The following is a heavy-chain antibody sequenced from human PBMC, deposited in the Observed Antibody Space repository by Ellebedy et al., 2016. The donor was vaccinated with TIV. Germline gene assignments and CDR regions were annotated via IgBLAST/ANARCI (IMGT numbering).Heavy chain of an antibody. V-gene: IGHV3-74*01. Sequence: GESLKISCAASGFTLRSYWMHWVRQAPGKGLVWVSRINSDGRSTSYADSVMGRFTLSRDNAKNTLYLQMNSLRADDTAVYYCARVVSSSWYDDYWGQGTLVPVSS. D-gene: IGHD6-13*01. CDR3: ARVVSSSWYDDY. CDR2: INSDGRST. J-gene: IGHJ4*02. CDR1: GFTLRSYW.